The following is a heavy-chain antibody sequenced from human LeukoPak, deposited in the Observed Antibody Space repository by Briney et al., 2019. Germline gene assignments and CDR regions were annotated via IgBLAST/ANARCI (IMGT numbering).Heavy chain of an antibody. CDR1: GFTFSSYW. Sequence: PGGSLRLSCAASGFTFSSYWMSWVRQAPGKGLEWVVNIKQDGSEKYYVDSLKDRFTISRDNEKNLLYLQMNSLRAEDTAVYYCARAASYKFDPWGQGTLVTVSS. CDR3: ARAASYKFDP. CDR2: IKQDGSEK. D-gene: IGHD3-10*01. V-gene: IGHV3-7*03. J-gene: IGHJ5*02.